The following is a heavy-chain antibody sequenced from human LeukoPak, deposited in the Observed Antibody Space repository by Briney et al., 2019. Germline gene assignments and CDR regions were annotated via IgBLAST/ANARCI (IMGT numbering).Heavy chain of an antibody. CDR3: ARVPKSSMPYFDY. J-gene: IGHJ4*02. Sequence: ASVKVSRKASGYTFTSYYMHWVRQAPGQGLEWMGIINPSGGSTSYAQKFQGRVTITRDTSTSTVYMELSSLRYEDTAVYYCARVPKSSMPYFDYWGQGTLVTVSS. CDR2: INPSGGST. V-gene: IGHV1-46*01. CDR1: GYTFTSYY. D-gene: IGHD2-2*01.